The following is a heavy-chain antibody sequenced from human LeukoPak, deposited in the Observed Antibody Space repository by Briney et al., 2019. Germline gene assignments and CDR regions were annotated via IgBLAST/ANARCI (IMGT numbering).Heavy chain of an antibody. V-gene: IGHV1-69*13. D-gene: IGHD3-9*01. J-gene: IGHJ4*02. CDR3: ARGGHQRYFDWLSDY. CDR2: IIPIFGTA. CDR1: GGTFSSHA. Sequence: SVKVSCKASGGTFSSHAISWVRQAPGQGLEWMGGIIPIFGTANYAQKFQGRVTITADESTSTAYMELSSLRSEDTAVYYCARGGHQRYFDWLSDYWGQGTLVTVSS.